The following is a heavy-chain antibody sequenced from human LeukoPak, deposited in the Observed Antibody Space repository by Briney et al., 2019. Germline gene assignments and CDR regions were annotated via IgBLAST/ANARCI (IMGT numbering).Heavy chain of an antibody. J-gene: IGHJ6*03. CDR1: GFTFSSYG. CDR2: IWYDGSNK. V-gene: IGHV3-33*01. Sequence: GGSLRLSCAASGFTFSSYGMHWVRQAPGKGLEWVAVIWYDGSNKYYADSVKGRFTISRDNSKNTLYLQMNSLRAEDTAVYYCARGGYSSSWYRPPPYYYYYYYMDVWGKGTTVTVSS. D-gene: IGHD6-13*01. CDR3: ARGGYSSSWYRPPPYYYYYYYMDV.